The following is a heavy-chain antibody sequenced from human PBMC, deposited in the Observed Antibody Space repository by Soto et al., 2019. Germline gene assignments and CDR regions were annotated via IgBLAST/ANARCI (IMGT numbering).Heavy chain of an antibody. CDR1: GFTFSSYD. J-gene: IGHJ6*02. V-gene: IGHV3-13*01. CDR3: ARARLTSIAAPRAPDGMDV. CDR2: IGTAGDT. Sequence: GGSLRLSCAASGFTFSSYDMHWVRQATGKGLEWVSAIGTAGDTYYPGSVKGRFTISRENAKNSLYLQMNSLRAGDTAVYYCARARLTSIAAPRAPDGMDVWGQGTTVTVSS. D-gene: IGHD6-6*01.